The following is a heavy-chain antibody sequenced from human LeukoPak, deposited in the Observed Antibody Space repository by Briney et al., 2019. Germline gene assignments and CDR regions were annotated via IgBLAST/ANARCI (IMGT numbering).Heavy chain of an antibody. CDR3: ARYYYGSGSYEGWFDP. V-gene: IGHV3-13*01. Sequence: GGSLRLSCAASGFTFSSYDMHWVRQATRKGLEWVSAIGTAGDTYYPGSVKGRFTISRENAKNSLYLQMNSLRAGDTAVYYCARYYYGSGSYEGWFDPWGQGTLVTVSS. CDR2: IGTAGDT. CDR1: GFTFSSYD. D-gene: IGHD3-10*01. J-gene: IGHJ5*02.